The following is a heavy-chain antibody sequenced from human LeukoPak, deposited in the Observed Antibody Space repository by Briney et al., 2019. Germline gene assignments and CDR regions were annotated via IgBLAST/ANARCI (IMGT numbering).Heavy chain of an antibody. Sequence: GGPLRLSCAASGFTFSSYEMNWVRQAPGKGLEWVSYISSSGSTIYYADSVKGRFTISRDNAKNSLYLQMNSLRAEDTAVYYCARGHGDYTHDYWGQGTLVTVSS. D-gene: IGHD4-17*01. CDR2: ISSSGSTI. CDR1: GFTFSSYE. V-gene: IGHV3-48*03. J-gene: IGHJ4*02. CDR3: ARGHGDYTHDY.